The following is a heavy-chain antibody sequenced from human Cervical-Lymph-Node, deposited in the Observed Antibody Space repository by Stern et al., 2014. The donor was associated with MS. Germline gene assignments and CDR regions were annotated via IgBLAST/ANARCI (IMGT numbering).Heavy chain of an antibody. CDR2: ISGDTGNT. V-gene: IGHV1-18*01. J-gene: IGHJ4*02. Sequence: VQLVQSGAEVKKPGASVKVSCQASGYTFPTYDISWVRQAPGQGLAWMGWISGDTGNTHSAQKVQGRVSMTIDPSTLTAYMELRSLRSDDTAVYFCVYSASLGGVLFDYWGQGTLVTVSA. CDR3: VYSASLGGVLFDY. D-gene: IGHD1-26*01. CDR1: GYTFPTYD.